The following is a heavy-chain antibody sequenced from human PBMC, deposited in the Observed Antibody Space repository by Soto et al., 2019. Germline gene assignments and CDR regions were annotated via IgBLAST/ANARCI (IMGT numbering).Heavy chain of an antibody. CDR3: VRGNYEKSIDY. V-gene: IGHV1-18*01. J-gene: IGHJ4*02. CDR1: GYTFTNFG. CDR2: ISAYNGNT. D-gene: IGHD3-22*01. Sequence: GASVKVSCKASGYTFTNFGIIWVRQAPGQGLEWMGWISAYNGNTNYADSVQGRFTISRDNAKNSLYLQMNSLRAEDSAIYYCVRGNYEKSIDYWGQGTLVTVSS.